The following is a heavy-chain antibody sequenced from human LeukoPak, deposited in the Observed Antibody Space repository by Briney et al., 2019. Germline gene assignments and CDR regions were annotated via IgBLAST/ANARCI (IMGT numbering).Heavy chain of an antibody. V-gene: IGHV1-8*03. J-gene: IGHJ3*02. Sequence: ASVKVSCKASGYTFTSYDINWVRQATGQGLEWMGWMNPNSGNTGYAQKFQGRVTITRNTSISTAYMELSSLRSEDTAMYYCARGRQNSGSYSDAFDIWGQGTMVTVSS. CDR3: ARGRQNSGSYSDAFDI. CDR1: GYTFTSYD. D-gene: IGHD1-26*01. CDR2: MNPNSGNT.